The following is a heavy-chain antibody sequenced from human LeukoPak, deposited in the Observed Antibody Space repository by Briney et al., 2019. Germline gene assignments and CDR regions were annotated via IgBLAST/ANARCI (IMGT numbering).Heavy chain of an antibody. D-gene: IGHD3-22*01. Sequence: ASVKVSCKASGYTFTEHSLYGVRQALGQGLEWVGWVHTNRGGTSYAQRFQGRVTMTRDTSINTAYMELNRLTSEDTAVYHCSRDSVDSSGQGALQHWGQGTLVTVSS. CDR2: VHTNRGGT. CDR3: SRDSVDSSGQGALQH. V-gene: IGHV1-2*02. J-gene: IGHJ1*01. CDR1: GYTFTEHS.